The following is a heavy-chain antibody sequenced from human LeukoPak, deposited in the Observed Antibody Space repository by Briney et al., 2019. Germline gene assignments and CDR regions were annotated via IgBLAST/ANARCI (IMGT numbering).Heavy chain of an antibody. CDR3: ARELGGSGSSSFDY. D-gene: IGHD3-10*01. CDR2: ISYDGSNK. CDR1: GFTFSSYG. Sequence: GGSLRLSCAASGFTFSSYGMHWVRQAPGKGLEWVAVISYDGSNKYYADSVKGRFTISRDNSKNTLSLQMNSLRAEDTAVYYCARELGGSGSSSFDYWGQGTLVTVSS. V-gene: IGHV3-30*03. J-gene: IGHJ4*02.